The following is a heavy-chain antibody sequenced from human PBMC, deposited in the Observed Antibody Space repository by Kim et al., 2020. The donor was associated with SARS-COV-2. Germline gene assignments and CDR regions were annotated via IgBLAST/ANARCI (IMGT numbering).Heavy chain of an antibody. J-gene: IGHJ3*01. Sequence: GGSLRLSCAASGFNFPVYWMHWVRQAPGKGLMWVSQINADGYSTRYANSVKGRFTVSRDNTKNSLYLQMSGLRVDDTAVYYCVRDRGAPDSFNLWGRGTMATVSS. CDR1: GFNFPVYW. CDR3: VRDRGAPDSFNL. CDR2: INADGYST. V-gene: IGHV3-74*01.